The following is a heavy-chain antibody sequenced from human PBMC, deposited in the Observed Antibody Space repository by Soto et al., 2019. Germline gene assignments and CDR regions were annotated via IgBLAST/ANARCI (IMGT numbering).Heavy chain of an antibody. CDR3: ARETSDYVPNYFDY. CDR2: IYYSRST. V-gene: IGHV4-31*03. J-gene: IGHJ4*02. CDR1: GGSISSGGYY. Sequence: QVQLQESGPGLVKPSQTLSLTCTVSGGSISSGGYYWGWLRQHPGKGLEWIGYIYYSRSTYYNPSLKSRATISVDTSKNQLTLKLSSVTAADTAVYYFARETSDYVPNYFDYWGQGTLVTVSS. D-gene: IGHD4-17*01.